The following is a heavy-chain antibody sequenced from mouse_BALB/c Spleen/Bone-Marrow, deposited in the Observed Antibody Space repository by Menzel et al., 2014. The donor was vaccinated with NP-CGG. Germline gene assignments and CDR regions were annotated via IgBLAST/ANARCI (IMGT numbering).Heavy chain of an antibody. CDR1: GYIFSNYW. D-gene: IGHD1-1*01. CDR2: ILPGSGTA. J-gene: IGHJ2*01. CDR3: ARASVVPYYFDF. V-gene: IGHV1-9*01. Sequence: VQRVESGAELMKPGASVKISCKATGYIFSNYWIDWVKQRPGHGLEWIGEILPGSGTANYNEKFKGKATFTADTSSNTAYMQLSSLTSEDSALYYCARASVVPYYFDFWGQGTTLTVSS.